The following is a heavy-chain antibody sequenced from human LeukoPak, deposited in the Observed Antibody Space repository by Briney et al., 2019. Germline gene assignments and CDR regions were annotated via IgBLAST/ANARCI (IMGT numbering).Heavy chain of an antibody. CDR3: ARDKGWYHDFFHYGMDV. V-gene: IGHV1-46*01. D-gene: IGHD3-3*01. J-gene: IGHJ6*02. CDR2: INPSGGST. Sequence: PGASVKVSCKASGYTFTSYYMHWVRQAPGQGLEWMGIINPSGGSTSYAQKFQGRVTMTRDTSTSTVYMELSSLRSEDTAVYYCARDKGWYHDFFHYGMDVWGQGTTVTVSS. CDR1: GYTFTSYY.